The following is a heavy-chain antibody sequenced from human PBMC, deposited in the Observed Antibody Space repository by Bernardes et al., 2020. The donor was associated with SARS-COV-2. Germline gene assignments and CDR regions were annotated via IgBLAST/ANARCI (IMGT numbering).Heavy chain of an antibody. D-gene: IGHD3-22*01. CDR1: GFTFSSYE. Sequence: GGSLRLSCAASGFTFSSYEMNWVRQAPGKGLEWVSYISSSGSTIYYADSVKGRFTISRDNAKNSLYLQMNSLRAEDTAVYYCARDTYYYDSSGYYYPLYYYYYGMDVWGQGTTVTVSS. V-gene: IGHV3-48*03. J-gene: IGHJ6*02. CDR2: ISSSGSTI. CDR3: ARDTYYYDSSGYYYPLYYYYYGMDV.